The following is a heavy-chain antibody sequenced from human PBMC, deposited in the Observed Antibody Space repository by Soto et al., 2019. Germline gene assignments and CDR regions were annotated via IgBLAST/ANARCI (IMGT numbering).Heavy chain of an antibody. J-gene: IGHJ3*02. CDR3: ARDQGFGDYGYAFDI. CDR2: IYYSGST. D-gene: IGHD4-17*01. V-gene: IGHV4-31*03. CDR1: GGSISSGGYY. Sequence: SETLFLTCTVSGGSISSGGYYWSWIRQHPGKGLEWIGYIYYSGSTYYNPSLKSRVTISVDTSKNQFSLKLSSVTAADTAVYYCARDQGFGDYGYAFDIWGQGTMVTVSS.